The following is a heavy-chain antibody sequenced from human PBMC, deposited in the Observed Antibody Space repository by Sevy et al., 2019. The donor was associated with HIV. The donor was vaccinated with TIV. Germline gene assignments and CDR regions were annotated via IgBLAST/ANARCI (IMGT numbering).Heavy chain of an antibody. CDR2: INWNGDDT. V-gene: IGHV3-43*01. CDR1: GFTFDDYI. Sequence: GGSLRLSCAASGFTFDDYIMHWVRQAPGKGLEWVSLINWNGDDTYYADSVKGRFTISRDNSRNSLYLQMNSLRTEDTALYYCAKERNCGRDCLYFQHWGQGTLVTVSS. CDR3: AKERNCGRDCLYFQH. D-gene: IGHD2-21*02. J-gene: IGHJ1*01.